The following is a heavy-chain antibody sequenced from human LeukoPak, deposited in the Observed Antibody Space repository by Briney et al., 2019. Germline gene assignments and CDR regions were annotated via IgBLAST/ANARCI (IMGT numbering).Heavy chain of an antibody. CDR1: GFTFANYV. V-gene: IGHV3-30*04. J-gene: IGHJ4*02. CDR2: TSPDESLK. CDR3: TRDPILGAPDYFDY. D-gene: IGHD1-26*01. Sequence: GGSLRLSCAASGFTFANYVTHWVRQAPGKGLEWVAVTSPDESLKFYGDSVKGRFTISRDNSKNTMYLQMNNLREEDTAVYYCTRDPILGAPDYFDYWGQGTLVTVSS.